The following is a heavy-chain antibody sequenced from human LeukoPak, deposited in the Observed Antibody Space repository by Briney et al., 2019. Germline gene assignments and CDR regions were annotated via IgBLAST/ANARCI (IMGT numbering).Heavy chain of an antibody. CDR1: GCTFSSYE. CDR2: ISSGGSSI. D-gene: IGHD2-8*01. J-gene: IGHJ4*02. Sequence: GRSLRLSCAASGCTFSSYEMNWVRQAPVKGLEWVSYISSGGSSIYYADSVKGRFTISRDNAKNSLYLQMNSLRAEDTAVYYCVMAYDHWGQGTLVTVSS. CDR3: VMAYDH. V-gene: IGHV3-48*03.